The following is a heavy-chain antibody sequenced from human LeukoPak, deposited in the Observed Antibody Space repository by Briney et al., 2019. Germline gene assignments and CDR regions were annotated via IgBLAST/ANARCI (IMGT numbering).Heavy chain of an antibody. V-gene: IGHV3-21*01. CDR1: GFTFSTSW. CDR2: ISSTSSYI. Sequence: GRSLRLSCAASGFTFSTSWRNWVSQAPGKGLEWVSSISSTSSYIYYADSVKGRFTISRDNAQKSLYLQMNSLRAEDTAVYYCARVGYSSGWYFDYWGQGTLVTVSS. CDR3: ARVGYSSGWYFDY. D-gene: IGHD6-19*01. J-gene: IGHJ4*02.